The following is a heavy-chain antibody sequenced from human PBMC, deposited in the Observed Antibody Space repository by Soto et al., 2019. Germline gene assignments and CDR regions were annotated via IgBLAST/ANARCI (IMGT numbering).Heavy chain of an antibody. Sequence: QVQLQESGPGLVKPSGTLSLTCAVSGGSISSTDWWSWVRQPPGKGLVWIGEIYHGGSTNYNPSLKSRVTTSVDRSKYQFSLKLTSVTAADTAVYYCASSKSGGSYYFDYWGQGTLVTVSS. J-gene: IGHJ4*02. D-gene: IGHD1-26*01. V-gene: IGHV4-4*02. CDR2: IYHGGST. CDR1: GGSISSTDW. CDR3: ASSKSGGSYYFDY.